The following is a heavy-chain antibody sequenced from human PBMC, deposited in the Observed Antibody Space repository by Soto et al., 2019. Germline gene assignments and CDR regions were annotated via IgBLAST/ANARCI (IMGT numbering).Heavy chain of an antibody. CDR1: GGSISSYY. Sequence: PSETLSLTCTVSGGSISSYYWSWIRQPPGKGLEWIGYIYYSGSTNYNPSLKSRVIISVDTSKNQFSLKLSSVTAADTAVYYCARDSPFDYWGQGTLVTVSS. J-gene: IGHJ4*02. CDR3: ARDSPFDY. CDR2: IYYSGST. V-gene: IGHV4-59*12.